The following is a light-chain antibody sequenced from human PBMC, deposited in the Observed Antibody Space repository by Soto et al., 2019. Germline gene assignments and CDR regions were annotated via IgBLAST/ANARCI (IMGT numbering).Light chain of an antibody. CDR1: QGISSY. Sequence: IQLTQSPSSLSASVGDRVTITCRASQGISSYLAWYQQKPGKEPKLLIYAASTLQSGVPSRFSGSGSGTAFTLTISSLQPEDFATYYCQKLNSYPITFGQGTRLEIK. CDR3: QKLNSYPIT. J-gene: IGKJ5*01. CDR2: AAS. V-gene: IGKV1-9*01.